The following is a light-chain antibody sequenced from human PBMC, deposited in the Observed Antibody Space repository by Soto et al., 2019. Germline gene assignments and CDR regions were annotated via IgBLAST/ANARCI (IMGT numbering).Light chain of an antibody. J-gene: IGKJ5*01. Sequence: DIPMTQPPSSLSASVGDRVTITCRASQSISAYLNWYQQKPGKAPKLLIYGASSLQSGVPSRFSGSGSGTDFSLTISSLQPEDFATYYCQQSYRSPITFGQGTRLEIK. CDR3: QQSYRSPIT. CDR1: QSISAY. CDR2: GAS. V-gene: IGKV1-39*01.